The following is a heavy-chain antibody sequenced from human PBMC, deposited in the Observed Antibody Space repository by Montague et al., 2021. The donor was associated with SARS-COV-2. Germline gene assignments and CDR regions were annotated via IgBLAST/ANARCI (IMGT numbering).Heavy chain of an antibody. D-gene: IGHD5-18*01. Sequence: SLRLSCAASKFTFSYYWMSWVRQAPGKGLEWVANIKQDGSERYYXDSXKGRFTISRDNAKNSLYLQMNSLRAEDTAVYNCARETFGYNYGADYWGQGTLVTVSS. CDR3: ARETFGYNYGADY. CDR1: KFTFSYYW. CDR2: IKQDGSER. J-gene: IGHJ4*02. V-gene: IGHV3-7*03.